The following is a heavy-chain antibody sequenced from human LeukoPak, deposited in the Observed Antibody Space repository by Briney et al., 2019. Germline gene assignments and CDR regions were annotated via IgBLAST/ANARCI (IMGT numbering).Heavy chain of an antibody. J-gene: IGHJ6*02. V-gene: IGHV1-69*04. CDR1: GGTFSSYA. CDR3: ASPYPGIAAAANSYYYGMDV. D-gene: IGHD6-13*01. CDR2: IIPILGIA. Sequence: SVKVSCKASGGTFSSYAISWVRQAPGQGLEWMGRIIPILGIANYAQKFQGRVTITADKSTSTAYMELSSLRSEDTAVYYCASPYPGIAAAANSYYYGMDVWGQGTTVTVSS.